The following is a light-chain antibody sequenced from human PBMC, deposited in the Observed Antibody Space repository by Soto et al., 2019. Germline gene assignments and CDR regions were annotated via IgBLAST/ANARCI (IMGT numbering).Light chain of an antibody. J-gene: IGKJ5*01. CDR1: QSVSSNY. CDR2: GAF. CDR3: QQYGSSLIS. V-gene: IGKV3-20*01. Sequence: EIVLTQSPVTLSLSPGERATFSCSASQSVSSNYLAWYQQKPGQAPRLLIYGAFKRATGIPDRFSGSGSGTDFTLTISRLEPEDFAVYYCQQYGSSLISFGQGTRLEIK.